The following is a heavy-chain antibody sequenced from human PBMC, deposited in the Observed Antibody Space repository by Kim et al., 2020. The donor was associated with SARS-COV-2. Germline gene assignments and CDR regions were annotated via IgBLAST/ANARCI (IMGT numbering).Heavy chain of an antibody. CDR3: AGVYSSSWYTGPFDY. J-gene: IGHJ4*02. CDR1: GYSFTSYW. V-gene: IGHV5-51*01. Sequence: GESLKISCKGSGYSFTSYWIGWVRQMPGKGLEWMGIIYPGDSDTRYSPSFQGQVTISADKSISTAYLQWDSLKASDTAMYYCAGVYSSSWYTGPFDYWGQRALLSVSS. D-gene: IGHD6-13*01. CDR2: IYPGDSDT.